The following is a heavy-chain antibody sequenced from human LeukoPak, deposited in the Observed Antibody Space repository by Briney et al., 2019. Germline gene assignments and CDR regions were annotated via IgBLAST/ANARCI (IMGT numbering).Heavy chain of an antibody. CDR1: GDSVSSNSAA. V-gene: IGHV6-1*01. CDR3: ARDYPLGPISDSSGWYYFDY. J-gene: IGHJ4*02. CDR2: TYYRSKWYK. D-gene: IGHD6-19*01. Sequence: SQTLSLTCAISGDSVSSNSAAWNWIRQSPSRGLEWLGRTYYRSKWYKDYAVSVKSRITINPDTSKDQFSLQLNSVTPEDTAVYYCARDYPLGPISDSSGWYYFDYWGQGTLVTVSS.